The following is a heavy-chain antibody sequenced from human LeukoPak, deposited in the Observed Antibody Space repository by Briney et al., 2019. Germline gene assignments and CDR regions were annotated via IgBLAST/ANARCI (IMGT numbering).Heavy chain of an antibody. CDR1: GYTFTSYY. CDR3: ARRGGYYDYVWGSYRDDALDI. V-gene: IGHV1-46*01. Sequence: ASVEVSCKASGYTFTSYYMHWVRQAPGQGLEWMGIINPSGGSTSHAQKFQGRVTMTRDTSTSTVYMELSSLRSEDTAVYYCARRGGYYDYVWGSYRDDALDIWGQGTMVTVSS. J-gene: IGHJ3*02. CDR2: INPSGGST. D-gene: IGHD3-16*02.